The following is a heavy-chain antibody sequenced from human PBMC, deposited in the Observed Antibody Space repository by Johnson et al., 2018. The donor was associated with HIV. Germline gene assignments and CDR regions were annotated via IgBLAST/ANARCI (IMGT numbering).Heavy chain of an antibody. CDR1: GFTFSSYA. CDR2: ISYDGSNK. J-gene: IGHJ3*02. Sequence: VQLVESGGGVVKPGRSLRLSCAASGFTFSSYAMHWVRQAPGKGLEWVAVISYDGSNKYYADSVKGRFTISRDNSKNTLYLQMNSLRAEDTAVYYCAREGYYGSGSYNAFDIWGQGTMVTVSS. CDR3: AREGYYGSGSYNAFDI. V-gene: IGHV3-30*04. D-gene: IGHD3-10*01.